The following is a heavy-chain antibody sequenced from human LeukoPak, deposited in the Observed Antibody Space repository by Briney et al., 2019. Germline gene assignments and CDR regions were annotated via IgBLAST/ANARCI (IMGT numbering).Heavy chain of an antibody. V-gene: IGHV1-2*02. CDR1: GYTFTGYY. J-gene: IGHJ4*02. Sequence: GASVKVSCKASGYTFTGYYMHWVRQAPGQGLEWMGWINPNSGGTNYAQKFQGRVTMTRDTSISTAYMELSRLRSDDTAVYYCAREPYYYDSSGYYYYFDYWGQGTLVTVSS. CDR3: AREPYYYDSSGYYYYFDY. CDR2: INPNSGGT. D-gene: IGHD3-22*01.